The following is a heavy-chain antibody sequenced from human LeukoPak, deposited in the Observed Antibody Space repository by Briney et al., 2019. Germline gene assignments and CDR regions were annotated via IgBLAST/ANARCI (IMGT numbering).Heavy chain of an antibody. Sequence: SETLSLTCTVSGGSISSYYWSWIRQPPGKGLEWIGYIYYSGSTNYNPSLKSRVTISVDTSKNQFSPKLSSVTAADTAVYYCASIRPYGDYEDYWGQGTLVTVSS. V-gene: IGHV4-59*01. J-gene: IGHJ4*02. CDR2: IYYSGST. D-gene: IGHD4-17*01. CDR3: ASIRPYGDYEDY. CDR1: GGSISSYY.